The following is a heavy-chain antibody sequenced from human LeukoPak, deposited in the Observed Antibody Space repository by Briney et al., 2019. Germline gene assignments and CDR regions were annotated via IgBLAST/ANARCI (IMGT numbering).Heavy chain of an antibody. CDR3: AKDPGPGGSYDY. CDR1: GFTFSDYY. CDR2: ISSSGSTI. D-gene: IGHD1-26*01. Sequence: PGGSLRLSCAASGFTFSDYYMSWIRQAPGKGLEWVSYISSSGSTIYYADSVKGRFTISRDNSKNTLYLQMNSLRAEDTAVYYCAKDPGPGGSYDYWGQGTLVTVSS. V-gene: IGHV3-11*01. J-gene: IGHJ4*02.